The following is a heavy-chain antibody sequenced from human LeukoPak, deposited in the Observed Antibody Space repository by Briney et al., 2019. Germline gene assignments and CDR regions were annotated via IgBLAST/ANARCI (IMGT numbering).Heavy chain of an antibody. Sequence: GGSLRLSCAASGFTFSSYGMHWVRQAPGKGLEWVAFIRYDGSNKYYADSVKGRFTISRDNSKNTLYLQMNSLRAEDTAVYYCAKDPSYYYDSSGFYYYYYYMDVWGKGTTVTISS. CDR3: AKDPSYYYDSSGFYYYYYYMDV. V-gene: IGHV3-30*02. D-gene: IGHD3-22*01. J-gene: IGHJ6*03. CDR2: IRYDGSNK. CDR1: GFTFSSYG.